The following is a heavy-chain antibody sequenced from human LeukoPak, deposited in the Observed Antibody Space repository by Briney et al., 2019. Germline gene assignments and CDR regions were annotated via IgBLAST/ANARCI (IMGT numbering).Heavy chain of an antibody. J-gene: IGHJ4*02. Sequence: PGGSLRLSCAASGFTFSSYAMSWVRQAPGKGPEWVSAISGSGGSTYYADSVKGRFTISRDNSKNTLYLQMNSLRAEDTAVYYCAKERSGYDFWSGYYISFDYWGQGTLVTVSS. CDR1: GFTFSSYA. CDR3: AKERSGYDFWSGYYISFDY. D-gene: IGHD3-3*01. CDR2: ISGSGGST. V-gene: IGHV3-23*01.